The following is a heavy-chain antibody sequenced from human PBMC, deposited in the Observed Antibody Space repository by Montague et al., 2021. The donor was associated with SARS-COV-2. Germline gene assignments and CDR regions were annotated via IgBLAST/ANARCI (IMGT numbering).Heavy chain of an antibody. V-gene: IGHV4-34*01. CDR2: TDRKKK. D-gene: IGHD2-8*01. J-gene: IGHJ4*01. Sequence: TDRKKKNYNPSLKSRVTISVDTSKNQFSVKLSSLTAADTAVYYCARANGYYFDVWGQGNLVTVSS. CDR3: ARANGYYFDV.